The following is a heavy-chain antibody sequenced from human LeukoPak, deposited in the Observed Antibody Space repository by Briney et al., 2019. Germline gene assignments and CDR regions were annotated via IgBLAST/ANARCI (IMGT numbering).Heavy chain of an antibody. V-gene: IGHV1-2*02. CDR2: INPNSGGT. J-gene: IGHJ4*02. CDR1: GYTFTDYY. Sequence: ASVKVSCKASGYTFTDYYMHWVRQAPGQGLEWMGWINPNSGGTNFAQKFQGRVAMTRDTSISTAYLELGSLRTDDTAVYFCARARWQLVPYFDSWGQGTLVTVSS. CDR3: ARARWQLVPYFDS. D-gene: IGHD6-6*01.